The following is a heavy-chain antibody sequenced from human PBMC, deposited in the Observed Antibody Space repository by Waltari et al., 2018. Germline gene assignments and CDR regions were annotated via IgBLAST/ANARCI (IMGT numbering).Heavy chain of an antibody. V-gene: IGHV3-74*01. CDR2: LTTDGSAA. CDR1: VFAFSASW. J-gene: IGHJ3*01. CDR3: AFSRGWSSHFGAYDT. Sequence: EVQLVESGGGLVQPGGSLRLSCAASVFAFSASWMHWVRQVPGKGLLWVADLTTDGSAASDADSVKGGFTISRDNAKNTLYLGMSSLRAEDTAVYYCAFSRGWSSHFGAYDTWGQGTMVSVSS. D-gene: IGHD6-19*01.